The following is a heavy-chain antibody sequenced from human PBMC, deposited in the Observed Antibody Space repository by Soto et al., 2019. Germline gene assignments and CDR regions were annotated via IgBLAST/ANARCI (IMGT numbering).Heavy chain of an antibody. Sequence: EVHLLESGGGWVQPGGSLRLSCAASEFTFNIFDMSWVRQAPGKGLEWVSMISDSGDRTYYAGSVRGRFTMSRDNSKNPVYLQMDSLRAEDTAIYSCVKGGWLDYWGQGTLVTVSS. CDR2: ISDSGDRT. J-gene: IGHJ4*02. V-gene: IGHV3-23*01. CDR1: EFTFNIFD. CDR3: VKGGWLDY. D-gene: IGHD5-12*01.